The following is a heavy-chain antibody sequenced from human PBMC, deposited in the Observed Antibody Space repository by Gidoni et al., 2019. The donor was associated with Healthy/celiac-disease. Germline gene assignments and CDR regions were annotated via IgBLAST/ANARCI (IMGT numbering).Heavy chain of an antibody. J-gene: IGHJ5*02. Sequence: EVQLVESGGGLVQPGRSLSLSCAASGFTFDDFAMPWVRQAPGKGLEWVSGISWNSGSIGYADSVKGRFTISRDNAKNSLYLQMNSLRAEDTALYYCAKASSGWYEGDWFDPWGQGTLVTVSS. CDR3: AKASSGWYEGDWFDP. D-gene: IGHD6-19*01. V-gene: IGHV3-9*01. CDR2: ISWNSGSI. CDR1: GFTFDDFA.